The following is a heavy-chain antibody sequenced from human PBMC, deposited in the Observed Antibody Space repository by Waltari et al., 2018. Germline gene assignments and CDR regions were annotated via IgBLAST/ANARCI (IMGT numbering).Heavy chain of an antibody. CDR3: ARGYHGGLYDY. CDR1: GFTFSSYW. D-gene: IGHD3-16*02. CDR2: IKQDGSEK. V-gene: IGHV3-7*04. J-gene: IGHJ4*02. Sequence: EVQLVESGGGLVQPGGSLRLSCAASGFTFSSYWMSWVRQAPGKGLEWGANIKQDGSEKDYVDSVKGRFTISRDNAKNSLYLQMNSLRAEDTAVYYCARGYHGGLYDYWGQGTLVTVSS.